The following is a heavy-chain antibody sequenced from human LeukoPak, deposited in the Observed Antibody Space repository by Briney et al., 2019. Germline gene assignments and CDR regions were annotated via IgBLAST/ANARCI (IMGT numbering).Heavy chain of an antibody. D-gene: IGHD3/OR15-3a*01. CDR3: ARQTGSGLFILP. CDR1: GVSISSSNSY. J-gene: IGHJ4*02. V-gene: IGHV4-39*01. Sequence: SETLSLTCIVSGVSISSSNSYWGWIRQPPGKGLEWIGSIYYSGNTYYNASFKSQVSISIDTSKNQFSLRLTSVTAADTAVYYCARQTGSGLFILPGGQGTLVTVSS. CDR2: IYYSGNT.